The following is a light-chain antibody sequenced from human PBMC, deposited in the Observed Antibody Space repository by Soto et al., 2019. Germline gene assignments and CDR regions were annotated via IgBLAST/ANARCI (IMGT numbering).Light chain of an antibody. V-gene: IGLV3-21*04. CDR3: QVWDISSDHVV. CDR1: NIGSKS. CDR2: YDS. J-gene: IGLJ2*01. Sequence: SYELTQPPSVSVAPGKTARITCGGNNIGSKSVHWYQQKPGQAPVLVIDYDSDRPSGIHERFSGSNSGNTATLTISRVEAGDEADYYCQVWDISSDHVVFGGGTKLTVL.